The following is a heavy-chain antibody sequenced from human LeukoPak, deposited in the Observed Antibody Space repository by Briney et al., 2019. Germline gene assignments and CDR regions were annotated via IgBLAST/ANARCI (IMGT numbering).Heavy chain of an antibody. CDR3: TRGKPETFFDS. V-gene: IGHV4-34*01. CDR1: GGSFSGYC. CDR2: INHSGST. J-gene: IGHJ4*01. Sequence: SETLSLTCSVYGGSFSGYCWSCIRQPPGKGLEWIGEINHSGSTNYNPSLKTRVTISLDRSKDQFSLKLTSVTAADTAVYYCTRGKPETFFDSWGRGTLVTVSS.